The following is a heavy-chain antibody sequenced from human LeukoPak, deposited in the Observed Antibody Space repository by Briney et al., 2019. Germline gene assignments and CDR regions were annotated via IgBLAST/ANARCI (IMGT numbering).Heavy chain of an antibody. CDR3: ARGSSGWYPNAFDI. CDR1: GGSFSGYY. D-gene: IGHD6-19*01. V-gene: IGHV4-59*01. J-gene: IGHJ3*02. Sequence: SETLSLTCAVYGGSFSGYYWSWIRQPPGKGLEWIGYIYYSGSTNYNPSLKSRVTISVDTSKNQFSLKLSSVTAADTAVYYCARGSSGWYPNAFDIWGQGTMVTVSS. CDR2: IYYSGST.